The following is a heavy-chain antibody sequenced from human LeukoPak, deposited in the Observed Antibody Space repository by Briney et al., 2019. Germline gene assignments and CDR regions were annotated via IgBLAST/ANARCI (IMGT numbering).Heavy chain of an antibody. CDR1: GGSFSGYY. D-gene: IGHD2-2*01. CDR3: ARGFPRLFKGYCSSTSCSNWFDP. V-gene: IGHV4-34*01. CDR2: INHSGST. Sequence: PSETLSLTCAVYGGSFSGYYWSWIRQPPGKGLEWIGEINHSGSTNYNPSLKSRVTISVDTSNNQFSLNLSSVTAADTAVYYCARGFPRLFKGYCSSTSCSNWFDPWGQGTLVTVSS. J-gene: IGHJ5*02.